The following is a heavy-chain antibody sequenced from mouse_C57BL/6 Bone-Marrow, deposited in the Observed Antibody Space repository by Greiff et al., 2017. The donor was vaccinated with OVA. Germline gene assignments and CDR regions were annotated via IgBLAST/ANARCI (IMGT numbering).Heavy chain of an antibody. CDR3: TRFYY. Sequence: VQLKEPGAELVRPGASVKLSCTASGFNINDDYMHWVKQRPEQGLEWIGWIDPENGDTDYTSKFQGKATITADTSTSTAYLQLSSLTSENTAVYCFTRFYYWGRGTGPTVSA. V-gene: IGHV14-4*01. CDR2: IDPENGDT. CDR1: GFNINDDY. J-gene: IGHJ2*03.